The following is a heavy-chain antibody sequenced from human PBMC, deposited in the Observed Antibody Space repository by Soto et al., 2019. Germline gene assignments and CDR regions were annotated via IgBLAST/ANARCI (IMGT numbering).Heavy chain of an antibody. V-gene: IGHV3-30*18. CDR3: AKAIVVVTASSGGGGFEK. D-gene: IGHD2-21*02. Sequence: QVQLVESGGGVVQPGRSLRLSCAASGFTFSSSGMHWVSQAPGTGLEWVAVISYDGSNKYCADSVKGLFTISRDNSKNTLYLQINSRRAEDTAVYYCAKAIVVVTASSGGGGFEKWGQGTLVTVSS. CDR1: GFTFSSSG. J-gene: IGHJ3*02. CDR2: ISYDGSNK.